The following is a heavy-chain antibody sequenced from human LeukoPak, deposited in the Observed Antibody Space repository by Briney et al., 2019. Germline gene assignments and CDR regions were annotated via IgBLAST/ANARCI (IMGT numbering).Heavy chain of an antibody. D-gene: IGHD3-9*01. CDR2: ISWNSGSI. CDR1: GFTFDDYA. V-gene: IGHV3-9*01. J-gene: IGHJ6*02. CDR3: ARGNDILYGMDV. Sequence: GGSLRLSCAASGFTFDDYAMHWVRQAPGKGLEWVSGISWNSGSIGYADSVKGRFTISRDNAKNSLYLQMNSLRAEDTAVYYCARGNDILYGMDVWGQGTTVTVSS.